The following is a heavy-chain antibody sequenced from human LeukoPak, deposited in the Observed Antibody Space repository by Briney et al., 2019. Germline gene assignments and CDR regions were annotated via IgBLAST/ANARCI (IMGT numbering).Heavy chain of an antibody. V-gene: IGHV3-74*01. CDR3: ARAAAVSAIPSD. D-gene: IGHD2-15*01. Sequence: QPGGSLRLSCAASGFAFSNYWMHWVRQAPGKGLMWVSRINSDGSITSYADSVKGRFTISRDNAKNTLYLQMNSLRAEDMGVYYCARAAAVSAIPSDWGQGTLVIFSS. CDR1: GFAFSNYW. CDR2: INSDGSIT. J-gene: IGHJ4*02.